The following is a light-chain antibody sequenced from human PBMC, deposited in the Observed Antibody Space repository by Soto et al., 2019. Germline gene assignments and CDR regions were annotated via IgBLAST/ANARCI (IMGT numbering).Light chain of an antibody. Sequence: QSVLAQPASVCGSPGQSITISCTGTSSGVGGYNYVSWYQQHPGKAPKLMIYEVSNRPLGVSNRFSGSKSGNTASLTISGLQAEDEADYYCTSYTSSSTLDVFGTGTKVTVL. CDR3: TSYTSSSTLDV. CDR2: EVS. V-gene: IGLV2-14*01. CDR1: SSGVGGYNY. J-gene: IGLJ1*01.